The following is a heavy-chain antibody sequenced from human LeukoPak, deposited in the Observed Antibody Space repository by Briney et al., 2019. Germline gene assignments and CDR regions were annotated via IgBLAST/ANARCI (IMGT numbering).Heavy chain of an antibody. D-gene: IGHD1-1*01. J-gene: IGHJ4*02. CDR1: GFAFNNYA. CDR3: ARVGSGGY. CDR2: ITYDGSNK. Sequence: HPGGSLRLSCAASGFAFNNYAMHWVRQAPGKGLEWVAVITYDGSNKYYADSVKGRFTISRDNSKNTLYLQMNSLRAEDTAVYYCARVGSGGYWGQGTLVTVSS. V-gene: IGHV3-30*01.